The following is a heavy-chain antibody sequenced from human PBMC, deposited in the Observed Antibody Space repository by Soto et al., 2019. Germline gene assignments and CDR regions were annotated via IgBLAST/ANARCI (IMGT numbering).Heavy chain of an antibody. CDR1: GFTFSSYE. CDR3: ARYSSSGMDV. V-gene: IGHV3-48*03. J-gene: IGHJ6*02. CDR2: ISSSGSTI. Sequence: EVQLVESGGGLVQPGGSLRLSCAASGFTFSSYEMNWVRQAPGKGLEWVSYISSSGSTIYYADSVKGRFTISRDNAKNSLYLQMNSLRAEDTAVYYCARYSSSGMDVWGQGTTVTVSS. D-gene: IGHD6-6*01.